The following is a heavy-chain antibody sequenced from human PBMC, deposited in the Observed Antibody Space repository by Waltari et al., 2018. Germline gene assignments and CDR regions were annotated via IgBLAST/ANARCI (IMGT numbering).Heavy chain of an antibody. Sequence: QVQLVQSGAEVTKPGSSVKVSCKASGGTFSSYAISWVRQAPGQGLEWMGGIIPILGIANYAQKFQGRVTMTRDTSISTAYMELSRLRSDDTAVYYCASLGSSWPSRYWYFDLWGRGTLVTVSS. CDR1: GGTFSSYA. D-gene: IGHD6-13*01. V-gene: IGHV1-69*04. J-gene: IGHJ2*01. CDR3: ASLGSSWPSRYWYFDL. CDR2: IIPILGIA.